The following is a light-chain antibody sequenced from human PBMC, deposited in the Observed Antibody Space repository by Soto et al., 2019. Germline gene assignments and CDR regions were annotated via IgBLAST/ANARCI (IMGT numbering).Light chain of an antibody. CDR2: EAS. V-gene: IGKV1-5*03. CDR1: QSIGNW. J-gene: IGKJ1*01. Sequence: ILMTQSPSTQSASIGDRVTITCRASQSIGNWLAWYQQKPGRAPKFLMYEASSLESGVPSRFSGSGSGTEFTLTISGLQPDDFATYYCQQYKSYPWTFGQGTKVDIK. CDR3: QQYKSYPWT.